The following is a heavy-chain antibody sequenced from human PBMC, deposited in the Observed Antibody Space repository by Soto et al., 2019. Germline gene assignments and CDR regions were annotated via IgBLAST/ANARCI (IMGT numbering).Heavy chain of an antibody. Sequence: EVQLLESGGGLVQPGGSLRLSCAASGFTFSSYAMSWVRQAPGKGLEWVSGISGSGGSTYYADSVKGRFTISRDNSKNTLYLQMNSVSAEDTAVYYCAKVGTYRYIYSFDCWGQGALVTVSS. CDR3: AKVGTYRYIYSFDC. J-gene: IGHJ4*02. CDR2: ISGSGGST. CDR1: GFTFSSYA. V-gene: IGHV3-23*01. D-gene: IGHD3-16*02.